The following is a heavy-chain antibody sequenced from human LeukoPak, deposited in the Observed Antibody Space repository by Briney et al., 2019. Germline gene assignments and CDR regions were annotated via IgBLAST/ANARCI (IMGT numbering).Heavy chain of an antibody. V-gene: IGHV3-21*01. D-gene: IGHD2-2*03. J-gene: IGHJ6*04. CDR2: ISSSSSI. CDR1: GFTFSSYS. CDR3: ARDGYCSSTSCWAMYYYYGMDV. Sequence: GGSLRLSCAASGFTFSSYSMNWVRQAPGKGLEWVSSISSSSSIYYADSVKGRFTISRDNAKNSLYLQMNILRAEDTAVYYCARDGYCSSTSCWAMYYYYGMDVWGKGTTVTVSS.